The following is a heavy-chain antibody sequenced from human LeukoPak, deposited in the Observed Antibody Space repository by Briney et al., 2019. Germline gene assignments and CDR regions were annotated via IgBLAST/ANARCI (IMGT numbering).Heavy chain of an antibody. CDR2: IKQDGSDK. CDR1: GFTFSSYW. Sequence: GGSLRLSCEVSGFTFSSYWMNWVRQAPGKGLEWVANIKQDGSDKYYVDSVKGRFTISRDNTKNSLYLQMNSLRAEDTAVYYCAIIPRAAAGPSARSPFHYWGQGTLVTVSS. J-gene: IGHJ4*02. V-gene: IGHV3-7*01. D-gene: IGHD6-13*01. CDR3: AIIPRAAAGPSARSPFHY.